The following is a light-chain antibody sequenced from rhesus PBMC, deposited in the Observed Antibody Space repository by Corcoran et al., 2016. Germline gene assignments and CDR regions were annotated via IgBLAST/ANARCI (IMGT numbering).Light chain of an antibody. CDR2: EVN. J-gene: IGLJ1*01. CDR1: SSDIGGYNR. CDR3: SSSAISGTFI. Sequence: AAPTQSPSVSGSPGQSVTISCTGTSSDIGGYNRVSWYQQHPGKAPKLIIYEVNKRPSGVSDRFSGSKSGNTASLTISGLLAEDEADFYCSSSAISGTFIFVFGTRVTVL. V-gene: IGLV2-13*03.